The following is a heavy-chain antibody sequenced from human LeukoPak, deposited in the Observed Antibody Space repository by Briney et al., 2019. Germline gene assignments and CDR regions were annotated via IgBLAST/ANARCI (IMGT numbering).Heavy chain of an antibody. D-gene: IGHD5-24*01. J-gene: IGHJ4*02. V-gene: IGHV4-59*01. Sequence: SETLSLTCTVSGGSISSYYWSWIRQPPGKGLEWIGYIYYSGSTNYNPSLKSRVTISVDTSKNQFSLKLSSVTAADTAVYYCAAANGYNLFDYWGQGTLVTASS. CDR2: IYYSGST. CDR3: AAANGYNLFDY. CDR1: GGSISSYY.